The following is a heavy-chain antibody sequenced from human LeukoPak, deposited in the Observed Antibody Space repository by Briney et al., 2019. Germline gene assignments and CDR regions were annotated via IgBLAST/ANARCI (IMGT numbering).Heavy chain of an antibody. D-gene: IGHD3-22*01. J-gene: IGHJ3*02. V-gene: IGHV3-23*01. CDR2: ISGSGGST. CDR3: AKGPDYYDSSADAFDI. Sequence: GGSLRLSCAASGFTFSSYAMSWVRQAPGKGLEWVSAISGSGGSTYYADSVKGRFTISRDNSKNTLYLQMNSLRAEDTAVYYCAKGPDYYDSSADAFDIWGQGTMVTVSS. CDR1: GFTFSSYA.